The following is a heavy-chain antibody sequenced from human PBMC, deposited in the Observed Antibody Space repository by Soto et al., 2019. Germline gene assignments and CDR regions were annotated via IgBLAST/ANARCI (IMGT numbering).Heavy chain of an antibody. V-gene: IGHV1-69*01. Sequence: QVQLEQSGGEVKKPGSSVKVSCKASRVTFSKFIVTWVRQAPGLGLEWVGGIIPIFGTANYAQKFQGRVTITADESTSTSSMEVNNLRSEDSAVYYCAKVRYSSPMGYYYGMDVWGQGTTVTVSS. CDR3: AKVRYSSPMGYYYGMDV. J-gene: IGHJ6*02. CDR1: RVTFSKFI. CDR2: IIPIFGTA. D-gene: IGHD6-19*01.